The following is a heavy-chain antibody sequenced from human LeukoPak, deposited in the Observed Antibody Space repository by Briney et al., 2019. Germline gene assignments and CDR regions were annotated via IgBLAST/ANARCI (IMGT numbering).Heavy chain of an antibody. CDR1: GDSVSSNSAA. J-gene: IGHJ6*02. Sequence: SQTPSLTCAISGDSVSSNSAAWNWIRQSPSRGLEWLGRTYYRSKWYNDYAVSVKSRIIINPDTSKNQFSLQLNSLTPEDAAVYYCTRGIPRHMDVWGQGTTVTVSS. V-gene: IGHV6-1*01. CDR2: TYYRSKWYN. CDR3: TRGIPRHMDV. D-gene: IGHD2-21*01.